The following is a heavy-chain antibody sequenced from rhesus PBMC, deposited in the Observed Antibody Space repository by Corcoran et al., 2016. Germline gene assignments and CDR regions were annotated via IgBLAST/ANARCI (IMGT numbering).Heavy chain of an antibody. Sequence: EVQLVESGGGLVQPGGSLRLSCAASGFTFSSYGMSWVRQAPGKGLEWVLYISNGGGSTYYADSVKGRFTIPRDDPKNTLSLQMNSLRAEDTAVYCCAKDVVQYLDWPLGYWGQGVLVTVSS. CDR1: GFTFSSYG. CDR3: AKDVVQYLDWPLGY. J-gene: IGHJ4*01. V-gene: IGHV3S5*01. D-gene: IGHD3-3*01. CDR2: ISNGGGST.